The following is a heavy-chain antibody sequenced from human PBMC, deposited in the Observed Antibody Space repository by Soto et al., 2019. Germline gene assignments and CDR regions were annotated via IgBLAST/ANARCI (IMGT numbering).Heavy chain of an antibody. J-gene: IGHJ5*02. D-gene: IGHD3-9*01. Sequence: PGGSLRLSCAASGFTFSSYWMHWVRQAPGKGLVWVSRIDSDGSSTSYADSVKGRFTISRDNAKNTLYLQMNSLRAEDKAVYYCARYGPPLYYYILTGQNWLDTWYQGT. CDR3: ARYGPPLYYYILTGQNWLDT. V-gene: IGHV3-74*01. CDR2: IDSDGSST. CDR1: GFTFSSYW.